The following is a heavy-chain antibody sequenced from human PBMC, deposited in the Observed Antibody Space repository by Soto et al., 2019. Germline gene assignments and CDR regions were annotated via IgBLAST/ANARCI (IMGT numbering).Heavy chain of an antibody. CDR2: ISYDGSNK. V-gene: IGHV3-30-3*01. CDR3: ARDKRDLRFLEWSYYFDY. D-gene: IGHD3-3*01. J-gene: IGHJ4*02. Sequence: LGGSLRLSCAASGFTFSSCAMHWVRQAPGKGLEWVAVISYDGSNKYYADSVKGRFTVSRDNSKNTLYLQVNSLRAEDTAVYYCARDKRDLRFLEWSYYFDYWGQGTLVTVSS. CDR1: GFTFSSCA.